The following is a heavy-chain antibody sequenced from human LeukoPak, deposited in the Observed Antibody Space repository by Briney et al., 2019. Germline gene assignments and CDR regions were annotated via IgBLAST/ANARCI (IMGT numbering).Heavy chain of an antibody. D-gene: IGHD4-17*01. CDR2: INHSGST. Sequence: SETLSLTCAVYGGSFSGYYWSWIRQPPGKGLEWIGEINHSGSTNYNPSLKSRVTISVDTSKNQFSLKLSSVTAADTAVYYCARGPSTVTCFDYWGQGTLVTVSS. CDR3: ARGPSTVTCFDY. J-gene: IGHJ4*02. CDR1: GGSFSGYY. V-gene: IGHV4-34*01.